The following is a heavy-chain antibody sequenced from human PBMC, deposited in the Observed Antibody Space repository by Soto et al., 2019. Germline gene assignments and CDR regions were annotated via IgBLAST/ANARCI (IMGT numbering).Heavy chain of an antibody. J-gene: IGHJ4*02. V-gene: IGHV4-34*01. CDR2: INHSGST. CDR1: GGSFSGYY. D-gene: IGHD3-10*01. CDR3: ARGRVTMVRGVIRYFDY. Sequence: SETLSLTCAVYGGSFSGYYWSWIRQPPGKGLEWIGEINHSGSTNYNPSLKSRVTISVDTSKNQFSLKLSSVTAADTAVYYCARGRVTMVRGVIRYFDYWGQGTLVTVSS.